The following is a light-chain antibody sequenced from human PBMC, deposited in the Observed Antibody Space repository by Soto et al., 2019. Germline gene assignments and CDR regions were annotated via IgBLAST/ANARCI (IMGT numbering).Light chain of an antibody. CDR1: QSVSSN. CDR3: QQYNGWPLT. CDR2: GAS. V-gene: IGKV3-15*01. J-gene: IGKJ4*01. Sequence: EIVMTQSPATLSVSPGERATLSCRGSQSVSSNLAWYQQKPGQAPRLLIYGASTRATGVPARFSGSGSGTEFPFTISSLQSEDFAVYYCQQYNGWPLTFGGGTKVEIK.